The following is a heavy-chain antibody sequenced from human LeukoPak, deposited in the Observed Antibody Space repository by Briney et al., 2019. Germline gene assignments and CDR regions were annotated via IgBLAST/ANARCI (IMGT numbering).Heavy chain of an antibody. V-gene: IGHV3-53*05. Sequence: GGSLRLSCAASGFTVSSNYMSWVRQAPGKGLEWVSVIYSGGSTYYADSVKGRFTISRDNSKNTLYLQMNSLRAEDTAVYYCAKDREYSYGGDAFDIWGQGTMVTVSS. CDR3: AKDREYSYGGDAFDI. D-gene: IGHD5-18*01. J-gene: IGHJ3*02. CDR1: GFTVSSNY. CDR2: IYSGGST.